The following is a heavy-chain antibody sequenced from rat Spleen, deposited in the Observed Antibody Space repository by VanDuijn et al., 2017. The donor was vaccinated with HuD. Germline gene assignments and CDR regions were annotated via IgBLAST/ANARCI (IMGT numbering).Heavy chain of an antibody. J-gene: IGHJ2*01. V-gene: IGHV2-1*01. D-gene: IGHD2-2*01. CDR1: GFSLTSNS. CDR2: IWTGGST. CDR3: TGDTYS. Sequence: QVQLKESGPGLVQPSQTLSLTCTVSGFSLTSNSVSWVRQPPGKGLEWLGVIWTGGSTAYNSLLKSLMSISRDTSKSQVLLKMNSLKTAVTAIYVCTGDTYSCGQGVMVTVSS.